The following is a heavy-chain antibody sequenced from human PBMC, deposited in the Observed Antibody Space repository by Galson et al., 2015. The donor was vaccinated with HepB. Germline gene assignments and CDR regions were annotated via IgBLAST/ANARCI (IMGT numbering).Heavy chain of an antibody. J-gene: IGHJ4*02. CDR2: IIPLFGIA. Sequence: SVKVSCKASGGTFSSYAISWVRQAPGQGLEWMGGIIPLFGIANYAQKFQGRVTITADESTSTAYMELSSLRSEDTAVYYCARDRADSGYPRLSDYWGQGTLVTVSS. D-gene: IGHD5-12*01. CDR3: ARDRADSGYPRLSDY. V-gene: IGHV1-69*13. CDR1: GGTFSSYA.